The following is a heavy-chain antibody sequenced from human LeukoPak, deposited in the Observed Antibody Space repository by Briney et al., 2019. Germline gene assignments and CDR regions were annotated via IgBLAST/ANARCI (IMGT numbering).Heavy chain of an antibody. CDR1: GFTLSSYS. D-gene: IGHD3/OR15-3a*01. CDR2: ISISSTYQ. J-gene: IGHJ6*02. CDR3: ARGGVGLVIIPGWEYDYYGMDV. Sequence: GGSLRLSCAASGFTLSSYSMNWVRQAPGEGVEWVSSISISSTYQYYADSVKGRFTISRDNAKNSLYLQMNSLRAEDTAVYYCARGGVGLVIIPGWEYDYYGMDVWGQGTTVTVSS. V-gene: IGHV3-21*01.